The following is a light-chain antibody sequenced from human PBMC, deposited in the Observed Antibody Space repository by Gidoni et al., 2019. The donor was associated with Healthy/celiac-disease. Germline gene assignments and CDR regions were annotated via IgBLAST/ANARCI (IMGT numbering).Light chain of an antibody. V-gene: IGKV4-1*01. CDR2: WAS. CDR3: QQYYSTPPAGT. CDR1: QSVLYSSNNKNY. J-gene: IGKJ1*01. Sequence: DIVMTQSPDSLAVSLGERATINCKSSQSVLYSSNNKNYLAWYQQKPGQPPKLLIYWASTRESGVPDRFSGSGSGTDVTLTISSLQAEDVAVYYCQQYYSTPPAGTFGQGTKVEIK.